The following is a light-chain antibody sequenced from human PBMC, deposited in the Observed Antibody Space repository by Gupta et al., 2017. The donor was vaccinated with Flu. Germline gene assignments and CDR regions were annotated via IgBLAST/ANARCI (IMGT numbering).Light chain of an antibody. J-gene: IGKJ1*01. CDR2: GAS. V-gene: IGKV3-20*01. Sequence: PGETATLSCRASQSVTRNLAWYQRRPGQAPRLLIYGASNRAAGTPGRFSASGSGTDFTLTISRLGPEDFAVYYCQQYDDAMTFGQGTKVEV. CDR3: QQYDDAMT. CDR1: QSVTRN.